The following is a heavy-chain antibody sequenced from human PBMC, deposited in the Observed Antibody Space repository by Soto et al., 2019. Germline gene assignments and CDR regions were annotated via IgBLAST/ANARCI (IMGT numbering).Heavy chain of an antibody. J-gene: IGHJ4*02. D-gene: IGHD5-12*01. V-gene: IGHV3-74*01. CDR2: VSSDGSST. CDR1: GFTFSSYW. CDR3: ARGLPIFSSFDS. Sequence: EVQLVESGGGLVQPGASLRLSCAASGFTFSSYWMHWIRQAPGKGLVWVARVSSDGSSTVYANSVTSRLTISRDNAKSTLSLQMNSLGDEDTAVYYCARGLPIFSSFDSWGQGTLVTVSS.